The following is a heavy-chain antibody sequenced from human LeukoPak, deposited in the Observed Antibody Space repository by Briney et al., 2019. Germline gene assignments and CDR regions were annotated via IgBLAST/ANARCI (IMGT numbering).Heavy chain of an antibody. Sequence: SETLSLTCTVSGGSISSYYWSWIRQPAGKGLEWIGRIYTSGSTNYNPSLKSRVTMSVDTSKNQFSLKLSSVPAADTAVYYCAREGPNLYSSSWAPIPHYYYYGMDVWGQGTTVTVSS. CDR1: GGSISSYY. J-gene: IGHJ6*02. V-gene: IGHV4-4*07. CDR2: IYTSGST. D-gene: IGHD6-13*01. CDR3: AREGPNLYSSSWAPIPHYYYYGMDV.